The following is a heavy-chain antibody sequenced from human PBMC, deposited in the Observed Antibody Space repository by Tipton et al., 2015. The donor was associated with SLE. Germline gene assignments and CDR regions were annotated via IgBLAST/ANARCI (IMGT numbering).Heavy chain of an antibody. V-gene: IGHV4-59*08. D-gene: IGHD4-17*01. CDR2: IYDSGST. CDR1: GGSMRSYY. CDR3: ARHAGDYAYFDS. Sequence: LRLSCAVSGGSMRSYYRSWIRQPPGKGLEWIGYIYDSGSTSYNPSLKSRVTISEDTSKQQFSLKLSSLTAADTAVYYCARHAGDYAYFDSWGQGTLVTVSS. J-gene: IGHJ4*02.